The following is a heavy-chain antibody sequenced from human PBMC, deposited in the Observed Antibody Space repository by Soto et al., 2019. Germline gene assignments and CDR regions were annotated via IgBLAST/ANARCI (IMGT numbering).Heavy chain of an antibody. CDR2: IYWDDDK. Sequence: QITLRESGPTRVRPTQTLSLTCTFSGFSLQTSGVGVGWISQPPGAALEWLALIYWDDDKRYNPSLRSRLSISKDTSENQVVLIRTNMDPVDTATYSCAYRAVYGGSYWDGYYFDSWGQGTLNTVST. CDR3: AYRAVYGGSYWDGYYFDS. D-gene: IGHD1-26*01. J-gene: IGHJ4*02. CDR1: GFSLQTSGVG. V-gene: IGHV2-5*02.